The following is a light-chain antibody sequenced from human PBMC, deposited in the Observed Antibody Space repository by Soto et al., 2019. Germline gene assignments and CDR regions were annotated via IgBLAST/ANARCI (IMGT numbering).Light chain of an antibody. CDR1: QSISSPY. CDR2: GAS. CDR3: QQRNDWVT. Sequence: EIVLTQSPGTLSLSPGERATLSCRASQSISSPYLAWYQQKPGQAPRLLIDGASSRATGVPDRFSGSGSGTDFILTISSLEPEDSGVYYCQQRNDWVTFGGGTKVDIK. J-gene: IGKJ4*01. V-gene: IGKV3D-20*02.